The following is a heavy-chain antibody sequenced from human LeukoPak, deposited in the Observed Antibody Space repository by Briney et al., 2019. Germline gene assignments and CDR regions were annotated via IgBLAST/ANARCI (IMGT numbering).Heavy chain of an antibody. CDR3: TIPGGGY. Sequence: GGSLRLSCAASGFTFRNYAMTWVRQAPGKGLEWVSGIGATGVSTHYADSVRGRFTISRDNSKNSLYLQMNSLRVEGTAIYYCTIPGGGYWGQGTLVTVSS. D-gene: IGHD1-26*01. J-gene: IGHJ4*02. CDR1: GFTFRNYA. V-gene: IGHV3-23*01. CDR2: IGATGVST.